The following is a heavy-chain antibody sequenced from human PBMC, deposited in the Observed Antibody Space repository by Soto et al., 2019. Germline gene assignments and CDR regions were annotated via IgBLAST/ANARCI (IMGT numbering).Heavy chain of an antibody. V-gene: IGHV4-30-4*01. D-gene: IGHD2-8*01. J-gene: IGHJ4*02. CDR1: GDSISSGDYY. CDR2: IYYSGTT. Sequence: PSETLSLTCTVSGDSISSGDYYWSWIRQPPGKGLEWIGYIYYSGTTYYNPSLKSRLTMSVDTSKNQFSLKLSSVTAADTAVFYCAATWVGSGQVHTNGYFDLDSWGPGMLVNGSS. CDR3: AATWVGSGQVHTNGYFDLDS.